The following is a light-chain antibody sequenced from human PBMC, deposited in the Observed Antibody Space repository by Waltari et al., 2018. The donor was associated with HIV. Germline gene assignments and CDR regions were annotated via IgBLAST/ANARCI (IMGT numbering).Light chain of an antibody. CDR1: QSVTNNY. CDR3: QQFSDSPLT. Sequence: EIVLTQSPGTLSLSPGAGVTLSCRASQSVTNNYLAWYQQKPGQAPRLLIYGVSNRATGIPDRFSGGGSGTDFSLTISGLEPEDFAVYYCQQFSDSPLTFGGGTKVEIK. J-gene: IGKJ4*01. V-gene: IGKV3-20*01. CDR2: GVS.